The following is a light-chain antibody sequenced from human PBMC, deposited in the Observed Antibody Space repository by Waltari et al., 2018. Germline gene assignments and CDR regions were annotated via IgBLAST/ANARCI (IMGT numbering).Light chain of an antibody. V-gene: IGLV2-11*01. J-gene: IGLJ2*01. CDR3: LSFGGGNTWV. Sequence: QAALTQPPSVSKSLGQAVTISCTGTSNDVGGYNDVSWYQQYPGTAPRLVIYDVNIRPSWVSDHFSGSKAGKTASLTISGLQAEDAADYCCLSFGGGNTWVFGEGTRLTVL. CDR1: SNDVGGYND. CDR2: DVN.